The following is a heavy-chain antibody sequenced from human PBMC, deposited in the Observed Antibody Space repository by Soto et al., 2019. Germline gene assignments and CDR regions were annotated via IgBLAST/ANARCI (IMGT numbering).Heavy chain of an antibody. J-gene: IGHJ6*02. CDR3: AIRRRTDHSVDLHLMYYYYGVDF. V-gene: IGHV5-10-1*01. CDR2: IDPNDSYT. Sequence: GESLKISCKGSGYSFTTYWINWVRQMPGKGLEWVGRIDPNDSYTSYSPSFQGHVTISADKSIKTAYLQWSSLKASDTAMYYCAIRRRTDHSVDLHLMYYYYGVDFWGQGTTVNVSS. D-gene: IGHD1-26*01. CDR1: GYSFTTYW.